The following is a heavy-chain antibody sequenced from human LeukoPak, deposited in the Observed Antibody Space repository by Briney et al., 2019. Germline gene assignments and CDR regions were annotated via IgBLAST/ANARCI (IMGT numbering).Heavy chain of an antibody. CDR1: GFTFSSYG. CDR3: AKDNPRGNDFWSGFRYYYGMDV. D-gene: IGHD3-3*01. Sequence: QPGGSLRLSCAASGFTFSSYGMHWVRQAPGKGLEWVAVIWYDGSNKYYADSVKGRFTISRDNSKNTLYLQMNSLRAEDTAVYYCAKDNPRGNDFWSGFRYYYGMDVWGQGTTVTVSS. J-gene: IGHJ6*02. CDR2: IWYDGSNK. V-gene: IGHV3-30*02.